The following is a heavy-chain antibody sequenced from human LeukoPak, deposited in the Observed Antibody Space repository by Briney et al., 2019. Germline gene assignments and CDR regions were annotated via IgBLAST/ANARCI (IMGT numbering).Heavy chain of an antibody. CDR2: INSDGSST. CDR3: AKAYTDQQLVTIVHFNYYYYYGMDV. V-gene: IGHV3-74*01. Sequence: HPGGSLRLSCAASGFTFSSYWMHWVRQAPGKGLVWVSRINSDGSSTSYADSVKGRFTISRDNSKNTLYLQMNSLRAEDTAVYYCAKAYTDQQLVTIVHFNYYYYYGMDVWGQGTTVTVSS. D-gene: IGHD6-13*01. CDR1: GFTFSSYW. J-gene: IGHJ6*02.